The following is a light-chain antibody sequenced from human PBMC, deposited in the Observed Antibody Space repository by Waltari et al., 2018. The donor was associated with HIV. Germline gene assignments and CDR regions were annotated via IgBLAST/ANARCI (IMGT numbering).Light chain of an antibody. J-gene: IGKJ1*01. CDR3: QQSYTTPRT. CDR2: AAS. Sequence: DIQMTQSPSSLSASVGDRVTITCRASQNILTYLNWYRQKPGKAPNLLIYAASSLQSGVPAGFSGSGSGTDFTLTISDLQPEDFATYYCQQSYTTPRTFGQGTKVQI. V-gene: IGKV1-39*01. CDR1: QNILTY.